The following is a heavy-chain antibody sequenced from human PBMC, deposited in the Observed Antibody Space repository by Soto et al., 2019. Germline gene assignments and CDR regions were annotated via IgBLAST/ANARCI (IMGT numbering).Heavy chain of an antibody. V-gene: IGHV4-59*01. J-gene: IGHJ4*02. Sequence: KTSETLSLTCTVSGGSISSYYWSWIRQPPGKGLEWIGYIYYSGSTNYNPSLKSRVTISVDTSKNQFFLKLSSVTAADTAVYYCATFPVEFYCTNGVCDDYFDYWGQGTLVTVSS. CDR2: IYYSGST. CDR1: GGSISSYY. CDR3: ATFPVEFYCTNGVCDDYFDY. D-gene: IGHD2-8*01.